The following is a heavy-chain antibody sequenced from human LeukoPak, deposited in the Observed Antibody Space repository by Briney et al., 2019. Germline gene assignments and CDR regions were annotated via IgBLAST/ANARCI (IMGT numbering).Heavy chain of an antibody. Sequence: ASVKVSCKASGYTFTSYYMHWVRQAPGQGLEWMGIINPSGGSTSYAQKFQGRVTMTTDTSTSTAYMELRSLRSDDTAVYYCARDHSIAVAPYWLDYWGQGTLVTVSS. J-gene: IGHJ4*02. CDR1: GYTFTSYY. D-gene: IGHD6-19*01. V-gene: IGHV1-46*01. CDR2: INPSGGST. CDR3: ARDHSIAVAPYWLDY.